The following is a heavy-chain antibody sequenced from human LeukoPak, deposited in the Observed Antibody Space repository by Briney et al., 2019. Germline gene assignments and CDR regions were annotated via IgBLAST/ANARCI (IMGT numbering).Heavy chain of an antibody. Sequence: PSETLSLTCTVSGYTISSGYYQGLIRQPPGQGVEWVGSFYHSGNNYYNHSLKGRVTISVDTSKNQFSLKLSSVTAADTAVYYCARVNNYYDSSCYYNDAFDIWGQGTMVTVSS. CDR1: GYTISSGYY. CDR2: FYHSGNN. V-gene: IGHV4-38-2*02. J-gene: IGHJ3*02. D-gene: IGHD3-22*01. CDR3: ARVNNYYDSSCYYNDAFDI.